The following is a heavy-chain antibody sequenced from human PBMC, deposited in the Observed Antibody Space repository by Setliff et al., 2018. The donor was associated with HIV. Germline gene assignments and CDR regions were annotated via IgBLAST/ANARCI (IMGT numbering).Heavy chain of an antibody. D-gene: IGHD6-19*01. V-gene: IGHV1-69*10. CDR3: ARPRIEVGEQWLAVVDAFDI. J-gene: IGHJ3*02. CDR1: GGTFSSYA. Sequence: ASVKVSCKASGGTFSSYAISWVRQAPGQGLEWMGGIIPILGIVKYSQKFQGRVTITGDTSASTVYMELSSLRSEDTAVYYCARPRIEVGEQWLAVVDAFDIWGQGTMVTVS. CDR2: IIPILGIV.